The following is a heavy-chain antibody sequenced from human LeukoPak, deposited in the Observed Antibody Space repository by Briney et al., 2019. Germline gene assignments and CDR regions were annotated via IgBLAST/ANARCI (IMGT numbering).Heavy chain of an antibody. V-gene: IGHV3-9*01. CDR3: AKVKESFDWLDVYFDY. CDR2: ISWNSGSI. J-gene: IGHJ4*02. D-gene: IGHD3-9*01. CDR1: GFTFDDYA. Sequence: PGGSLRLSCAASGFTFDDYAMHWVRQAPGKGLEWVSGISWNSGSIGYADSVKGRFTISRDNAKNSLYLQMNSLRAEDTALYYCAKVKESFDWLDVYFDYWGQGTLVTVSS.